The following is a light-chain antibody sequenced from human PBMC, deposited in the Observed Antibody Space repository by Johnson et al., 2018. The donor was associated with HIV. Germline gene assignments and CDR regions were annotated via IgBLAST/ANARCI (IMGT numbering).Light chain of an antibody. CDR2: DNH. CDR1: SSDMGNYA. V-gene: IGLV1-51*01. Sequence: QSVLTQPPSVSAAPGQKVTISCSGSSSDMGNYAVSWYHQLPGTAPKLLIYDNHKRPSGIPDRFSGSKSGTSVTLAITGLQTGDEADYYCGTWDTSLSVYVFGTGTKVTVL. J-gene: IGLJ1*01. CDR3: GTWDTSLSVYV.